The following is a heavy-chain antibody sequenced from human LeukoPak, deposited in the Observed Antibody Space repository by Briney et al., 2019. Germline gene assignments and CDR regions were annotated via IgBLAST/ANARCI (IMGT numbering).Heavy chain of an antibody. CDR2: IKSITDGGTT. Sequence: GGSPRLSCAASGFILSNAWMSWVRQAPGKGLEWVGRIKSITDGGTTDYAAPVKGRFTISRDDSKNTLYLQINSLKTEDTAVYYCTTDSGSISDTLDYWGQGTLVTVSS. J-gene: IGHJ4*02. CDR1: GFILSNAW. CDR3: TTDSGSISDTLDY. V-gene: IGHV3-15*01. D-gene: IGHD2-2*01.